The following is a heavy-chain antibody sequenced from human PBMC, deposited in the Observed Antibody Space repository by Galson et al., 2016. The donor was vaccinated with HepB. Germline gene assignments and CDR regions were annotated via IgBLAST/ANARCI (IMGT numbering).Heavy chain of an antibody. V-gene: IGHV6-1*01. CDR2: TSYRSKWYN. D-gene: IGHD5/OR15-5a*01. CDR3: ARVVGRGVYDGRFDY. CDR1: GDSVSSNSAA. J-gene: IGHJ4*02. Sequence: CAISGDSVSSNSAAWNWIRQSPSRALEWLGRTSYRSKWYNDYAESVKSRITINPDTSKNQFSLQLNSVTPEDTAVYYCARVVGRGVYDGRFDYWGQGILVTVSS.